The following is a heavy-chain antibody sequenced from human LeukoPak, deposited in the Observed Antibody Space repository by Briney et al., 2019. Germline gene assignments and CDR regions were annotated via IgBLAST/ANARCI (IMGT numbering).Heavy chain of an antibody. Sequence: SETLSLTCTVSGGSISSGGYYWSWIRQHPGKGLEWIGYIYYSGSTYYNPSLKSRVTISVDTSKNQFSLKLSSVTAADTAVYYCARDVGSPYYFDYWGQGTLVTVSS. CDR2: IYYSGST. CDR3: ARDVGSPYYFDY. D-gene: IGHD6-19*01. V-gene: IGHV4-31*03. J-gene: IGHJ4*02. CDR1: GGSISSGGYY.